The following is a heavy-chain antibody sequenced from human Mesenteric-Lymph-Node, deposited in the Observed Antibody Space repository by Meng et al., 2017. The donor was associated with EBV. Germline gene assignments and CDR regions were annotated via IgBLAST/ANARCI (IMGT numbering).Heavy chain of an antibody. Sequence: VQCGAEVEKPGASVNVPCKASGGTFSTYALSWARQAPGQGLEWMGGIIPIFGAANYAQNFQARITITADKSTSIAYMELSSLRSEDTAVYYCATGYSGYAWDFWGQGTLVTVSS. CDR3: ATGYSGYAWDF. V-gene: IGHV1-69*06. CDR1: GGTFSTYA. D-gene: IGHD5-12*01. CDR2: IIPIFGAA. J-gene: IGHJ4*02.